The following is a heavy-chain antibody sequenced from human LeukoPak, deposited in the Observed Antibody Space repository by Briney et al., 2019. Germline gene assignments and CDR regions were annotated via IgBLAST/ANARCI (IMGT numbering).Heavy chain of an antibody. CDR3: ATGWSGYYWTT. J-gene: IGHJ5*02. CDR2: IYHSGST. CDR1: GGSISSGGYS. Sequence: SETLSLTCAVSGGSISSGGYSWSWIRQPPGKGLEWIGSIYHSGSTYYNTSLKSRVTISVDTSKNQFSLKLNSVTAADTAVYYCATGWSGYYWTTCGQGTLVAVSS. V-gene: IGHV4-30-2*03. D-gene: IGHD3-3*01.